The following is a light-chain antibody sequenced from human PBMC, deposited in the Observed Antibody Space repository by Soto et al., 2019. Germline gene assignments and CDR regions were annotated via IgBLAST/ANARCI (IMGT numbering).Light chain of an antibody. Sequence: EIVMTQSPATLSLSPGERATLSCRASQSVSNYLAWYQQKPGQAPRLLIYVASTRATGIPDRFSGSGSGTEFTLTISSLQSEDFGIYYCQQYDNWPITFGQGTRLEIK. J-gene: IGKJ5*01. CDR1: QSVSNY. CDR2: VAS. CDR3: QQYDNWPIT. V-gene: IGKV3-15*01.